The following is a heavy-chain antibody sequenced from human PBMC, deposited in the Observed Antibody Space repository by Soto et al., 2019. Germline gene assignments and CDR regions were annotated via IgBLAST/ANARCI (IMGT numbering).Heavy chain of an antibody. V-gene: IGHV3-23*01. Sequence: GGSLRLSCAASGFTFSSYAMSWVRQAPGKGLEWVSAISGSGGSTYYADSVKGRFTISRDNSKNTLYLQMKSLRAEDTAVYYCAIPYQGGSYFDYWGQGTLVTVSS. CDR1: GFTFSSYA. CDR3: AIPYQGGSYFDY. CDR2: ISGSGGST. J-gene: IGHJ4*02. D-gene: IGHD1-26*01.